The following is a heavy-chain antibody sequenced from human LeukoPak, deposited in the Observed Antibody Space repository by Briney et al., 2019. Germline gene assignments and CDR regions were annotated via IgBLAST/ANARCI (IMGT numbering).Heavy chain of an antibody. CDR2: INPSGGST. V-gene: IGHV1-46*01. CDR1: GYTFTRHY. CDR3: ARGCRYCSSTSCAYYFDY. D-gene: IGHD2-2*01. J-gene: IGHJ4*02. Sequence: ASVKVSCKPSGYTFTRHYIHWVRQAPGQGLEWMGIINPSGGSTTYAQKFQGRVTMTRNTSISTAYMELSSLRSEDTAVYYCARGCRYCSSTSCAYYFDYWGQGTLVTVSS.